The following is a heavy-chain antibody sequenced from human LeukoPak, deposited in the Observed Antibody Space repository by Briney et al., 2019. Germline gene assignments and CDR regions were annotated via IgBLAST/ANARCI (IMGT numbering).Heavy chain of an antibody. D-gene: IGHD3-16*01. CDR2: STSSSCI. CDR3: PRDGGKDYYYYYYTDV. V-gene: IGHV3-21*01. Sequence: GGSLRLSCAASGFTFSSYSMNWVRQAPGKGLEWVSSSTSSSCIYYADAVKGRFTNSRGNAKNYRYLQMNSLRAEDTAVYYCPRDGGKDYYYYYYTDVWGKGTPVTVSS. CDR1: GFTFSSYS. J-gene: IGHJ6*03.